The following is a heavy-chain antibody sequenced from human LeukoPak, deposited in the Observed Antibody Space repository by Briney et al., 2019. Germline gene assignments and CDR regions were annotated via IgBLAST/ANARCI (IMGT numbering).Heavy chain of an antibody. D-gene: IGHD3-22*01. Sequence: PGGSLRLSCAASGFTFSNYAMRWVRQAPGKGLEWLSGISGGGGTTYYADSVKGRFTISRDNSKNTLYLQMNSLRADNTAVYYCAKYRSYYYYTSGYYLDYWGQGTLVTVSS. CDR2: ISGGGGTT. CDR1: GFTFSNYA. V-gene: IGHV3-23*01. J-gene: IGHJ4*02. CDR3: AKYRSYYYYTSGYYLDY.